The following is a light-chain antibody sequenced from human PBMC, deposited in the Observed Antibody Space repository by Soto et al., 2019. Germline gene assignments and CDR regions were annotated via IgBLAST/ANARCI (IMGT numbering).Light chain of an antibody. J-gene: IGLJ2*01. CDR1: SSNIESNT. V-gene: IGLV1-44*01. CDR2: SNN. Sequence: QSVLTQPPSASGTPGQRVTISCSGSSSNIESNTVNWYQQLPGTAPKLLIYSNNQRPSGVPDRFSGSKSGTSASLAINGLQSEDEADYYCAAWDDRLRGPVFGGGTKLTVL. CDR3: AAWDDRLRGPV.